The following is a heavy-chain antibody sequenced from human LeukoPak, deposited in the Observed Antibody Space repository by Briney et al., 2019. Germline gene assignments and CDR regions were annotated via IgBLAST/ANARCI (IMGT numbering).Heavy chain of an antibody. CDR2: IYHSGST. J-gene: IGHJ5*02. V-gene: IGHV4-38-2*02. CDR1: GYSISSGYY. D-gene: IGHD3-22*01. CDR3: ARGGTTYYYDSSGRWFDP. Sequence: SETLSLTCTVSGYSISSGYYWGWIRQPPGKGLEWIGSIYHSGSTYYNPSLKSRVTISVDTSKNQFSLKLSSVTAADTAVYYCARGGTTYYYDSSGRWFDPWGQGTLVTVSS.